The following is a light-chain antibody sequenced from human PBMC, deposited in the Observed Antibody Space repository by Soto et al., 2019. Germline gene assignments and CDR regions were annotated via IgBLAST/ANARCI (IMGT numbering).Light chain of an antibody. J-gene: IGKJ5*01. Sequence: DIVMTQSPLSLPVTPGEPASISCRSSQSLLHSNGYNYLDWYLQKPGQSPQLLIYLGSNRASGVPDRFSGSGSGTDFTLKISRVEAEDVGVYYCMQALQTPQITFGQGTRREIK. CDR1: QSLLHSNGYNY. V-gene: IGKV2-28*01. CDR3: MQALQTPQIT. CDR2: LGS.